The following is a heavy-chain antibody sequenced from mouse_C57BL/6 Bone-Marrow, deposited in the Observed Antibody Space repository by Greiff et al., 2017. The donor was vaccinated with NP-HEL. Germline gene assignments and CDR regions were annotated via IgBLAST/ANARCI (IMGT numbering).Heavy chain of an antibody. Sequence: DVMLVESGGGLVKPGGSLKLSCAASGFTFSSYAMSWVRQTPEKRLEWVATISDGGSYTYYPDTVKGRFTISRDNAKNNLYLQMSHLKSEDTAMYYCARGITTVVADYAMDYWGQGTSVTVSS. CDR1: GFTFSSYA. D-gene: IGHD1-1*01. CDR2: ISDGGSYT. CDR3: ARGITTVVADYAMDY. J-gene: IGHJ4*01. V-gene: IGHV5-4*03.